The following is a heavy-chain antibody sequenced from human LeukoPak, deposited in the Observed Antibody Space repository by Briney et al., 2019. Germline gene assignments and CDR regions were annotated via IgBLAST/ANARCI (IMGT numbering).Heavy chain of an antibody. Sequence: SETLSLTCAVYGGSFSGYYWSWIRQLPGKGLEWIGEINHSGSTNYNPSLKSRVTISVDTSKNQFSLKLSSVTAADTAVYYCAREGWGYCSSTSCYLDYWGQGTLVTVSS. CDR3: AREGWGYCSSTSCYLDY. CDR2: INHSGST. V-gene: IGHV4-34*01. J-gene: IGHJ4*02. CDR1: GGSFSGYY. D-gene: IGHD2-2*01.